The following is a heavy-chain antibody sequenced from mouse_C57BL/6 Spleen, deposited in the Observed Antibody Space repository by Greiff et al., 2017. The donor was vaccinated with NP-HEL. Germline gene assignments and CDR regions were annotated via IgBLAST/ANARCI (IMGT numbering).Heavy chain of an antibody. CDR1: GFSLTSYA. Sequence: QVQLKESGPGLVAPSQSLSITCTVSGFSLTSYAISWVRQPPGKGLEWLGVIWTGGGTNYNSALKSRLSISKDNSKSQVFLKMNSLQTDATARYYCARLYYGSSYDYFDYWGQGTTLTVSS. J-gene: IGHJ2*01. CDR2: IWTGGGT. D-gene: IGHD1-1*01. CDR3: ARLYYGSSYDYFDY. V-gene: IGHV2-9-1*01.